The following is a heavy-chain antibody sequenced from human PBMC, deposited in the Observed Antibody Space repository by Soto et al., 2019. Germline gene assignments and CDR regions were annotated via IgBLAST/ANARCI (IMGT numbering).Heavy chain of an antibody. CDR3: ARAPMVLTRSYFDS. Sequence: SETLSLTCSVSGVSISGDYWNWIRQSPEKGLEWIGYISYGGNTHHNPSLKSRVTISVDTSKNQFSLNLTSVTAADTAVYYCARAPMVLTRSYFDSWGQGTPVTVSS. D-gene: IGHD3-22*01. CDR1: GVSISGDY. V-gene: IGHV4-59*01. CDR2: ISYGGNT. J-gene: IGHJ4*02.